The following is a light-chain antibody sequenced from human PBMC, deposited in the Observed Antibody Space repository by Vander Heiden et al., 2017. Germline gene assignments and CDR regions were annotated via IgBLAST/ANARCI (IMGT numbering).Light chain of an antibody. J-gene: IGLJ1*01. CDR3: LSADSSLEV. Sequence: SYELTQPPSVSVSLGQMARITCSGEALPKKYAYWYQQKPGQFPVLVIYKDSERPSGIPELVSGASSGTIVTLNISGVQAEDEADEYCLSADSSLEVCGTGTKVTVL. CDR2: KDS. CDR1: ALPKKY. V-gene: IGLV3-16*01.